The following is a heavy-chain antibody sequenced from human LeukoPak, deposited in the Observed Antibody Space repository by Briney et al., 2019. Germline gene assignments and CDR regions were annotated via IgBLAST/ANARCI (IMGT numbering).Heavy chain of an antibody. CDR3: AKVIFSGSYSSTFDY. CDR2: ISWNSGSI. D-gene: IGHD1-26*01. V-gene: IGHV3-9*01. Sequence: GGSLRLSCAASGFTFDDYAMHWVRQAPGKGLEWVSGISWNSGSIGYADSVKGRFTISRDNAKNSLYLQMNSLRAEDTALYYCAKVIFSGSYSSTFDYWGQGTLSPSPQ. J-gene: IGHJ4*02. CDR1: GFTFDDYA.